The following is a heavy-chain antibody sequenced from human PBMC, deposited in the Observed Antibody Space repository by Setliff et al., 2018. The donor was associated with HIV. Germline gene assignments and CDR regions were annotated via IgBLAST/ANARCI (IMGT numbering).Heavy chain of an antibody. CDR2: ISSSSSYT. Sequence: GGSLRLSCAASGFKFDDYGMSWVRQAPGKGLEWVSYISSSSSYTNYADSVKGRFTISRDNAKNSLYLQMNSLRAEDTAVYYCARLRNDAFDIWGQGTMVTVSS. D-gene: IGHD4-17*01. J-gene: IGHJ3*02. V-gene: IGHV3-11*03. CDR3: ARLRNDAFDI. CDR1: GFKFDDYG.